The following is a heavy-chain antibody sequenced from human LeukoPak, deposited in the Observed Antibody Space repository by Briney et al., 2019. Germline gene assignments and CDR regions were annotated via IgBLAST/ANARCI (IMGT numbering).Heavy chain of an antibody. CDR1: GYAISSGYF. Sequence: PSETLSLTCSVSGYAISSGYFWGWIRQPPGKGLEWIGTIYHSGSTYYNPSLKIRVTISVDTSKNQFSLKLSSVTAADTAVYYCARGYSSGWYFNWFDPWGQGTLVTVSS. D-gene: IGHD6-13*01. J-gene: IGHJ5*02. V-gene: IGHV4-38-2*02. CDR2: IYHSGST. CDR3: ARGYSSGWYFNWFDP.